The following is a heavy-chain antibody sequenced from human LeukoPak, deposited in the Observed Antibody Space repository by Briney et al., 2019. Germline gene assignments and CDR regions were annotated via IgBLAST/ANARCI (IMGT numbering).Heavy chain of an antibody. J-gene: IGHJ6*03. V-gene: IGHV3-30*04. CDR3: ARGDDFWMNMDV. CDR2: ISYDGSNK. D-gene: IGHD3-3*01. CDR1: GFTFSSYA. Sequence: GRSLRLSCAASGFTFSSYAMHWVRQAPGKGLEWVAVISYDGSNKYYADSVKGRFTISRDNSKNTLYLQMNSLRAEDTAVYYCARGDDFWMNMDVWGKGTTVTVSS.